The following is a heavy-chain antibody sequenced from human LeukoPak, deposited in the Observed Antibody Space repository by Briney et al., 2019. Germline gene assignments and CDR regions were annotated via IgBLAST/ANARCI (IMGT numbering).Heavy chain of an antibody. V-gene: IGHV3-7*03. D-gene: IGHD2/OR15-2a*01. Sequence: GGSLRLSCAASGFTFSSDWMSWVRQAPGKGLEWVAHIKQDGSEKYYVDSVKGRFTISRDNAENSLYMQMNSLRAEDTAVYYCARGRRSMSAFDIWGQGTMVTVSS. J-gene: IGHJ3*02. CDR3: ARGRRSMSAFDI. CDR1: GFTFSSDW. CDR2: IKQDGSEK.